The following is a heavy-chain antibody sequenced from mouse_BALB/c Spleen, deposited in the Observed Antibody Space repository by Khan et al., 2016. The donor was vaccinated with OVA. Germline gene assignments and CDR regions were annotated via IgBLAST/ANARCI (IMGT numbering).Heavy chain of an antibody. V-gene: IGHV1-7*01. CDR3: TRVRIDY. CDR2: INPTSGYT. CDR1: GYTFTTYW. Sequence: QVKLQQSGAERAKPGASVKMSCKASGYTFTTYWMHWVKQRPGQGLEWIGYINPTSGYTDYNEKFKDRATLSADKSSSTAYMQLSSLTSEDSAVYYCTRVRIDYWGQGTTLTVSS. J-gene: IGHJ2*01.